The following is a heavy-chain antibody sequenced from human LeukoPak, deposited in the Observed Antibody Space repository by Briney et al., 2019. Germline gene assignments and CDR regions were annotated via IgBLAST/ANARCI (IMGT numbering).Heavy chain of an antibody. V-gene: IGHV4-30-4*01. CDR3: ARHGRVRGVISYPFPDY. Sequence: SQTLSLTCTVSGDSINSGGYYWNWIRQHPKRGLEWIGYISHSGNTYYNPSLKSRVTISVDTSKNQFSLKLSSVTAADTAVYYCARHGRVRGVISYPFPDYWGQGTLVTVSS. D-gene: IGHD3-10*01. CDR1: GDSINSGGYY. CDR2: ISHSGNT. J-gene: IGHJ4*02.